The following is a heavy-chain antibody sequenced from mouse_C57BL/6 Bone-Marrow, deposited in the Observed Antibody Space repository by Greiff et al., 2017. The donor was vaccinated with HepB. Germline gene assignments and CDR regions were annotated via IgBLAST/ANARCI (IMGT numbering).Heavy chain of an antibody. D-gene: IGHD2-4*01. CDR2: INPNNGGT. Sequence: EVQRVESGPELVKPGASVKMSCKASGYTFTDYNMHWVKQSHGKSLEWIGYINPNNGGTSYNQKFKGKATLTVNKSSSTAYMELRSLTSEDSAVYYCASDEGLRRFAYWGQGTLVTVSA. V-gene: IGHV1-22*01. CDR1: GYTFTDYN. CDR3: ASDEGLRRFAY. J-gene: IGHJ3*01.